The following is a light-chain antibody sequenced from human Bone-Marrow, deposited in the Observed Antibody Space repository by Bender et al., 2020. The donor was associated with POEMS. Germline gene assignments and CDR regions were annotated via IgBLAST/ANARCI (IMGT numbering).Light chain of an antibody. CDR2: QDI. J-gene: IGLJ2*01. Sequence: SYDLIQPSSVSVFPGQTASITCSGDKLGDKYTCWYQQKPGQSLVLVIYQDIKRPSGIHVRFSGSASGNTATLTISGTQAIDEADYYCQAWDSYTTVVFGGGTKLSVL. CDR1: KLGDKY. V-gene: IGLV3-1*01. CDR3: QAWDSYTTVV.